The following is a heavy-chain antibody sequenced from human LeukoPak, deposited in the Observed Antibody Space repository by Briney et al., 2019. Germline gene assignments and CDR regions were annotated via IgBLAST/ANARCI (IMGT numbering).Heavy chain of an antibody. V-gene: IGHV3-74*01. CDR2: INTDGSFI. Sequence: GGSLRLSCAASGFTFSDYWMHWVRQAPGKGLVWVSRINTDGSFIRHAYSVQGRLTLSSDAPKKTLFLHMNCLRAEDTAVYYFSREARVGGALQYWGQGVLVTV. D-gene: IGHD1-26*01. CDR1: GFTFSDYW. CDR3: SREARVGGALQY. J-gene: IGHJ4*02.